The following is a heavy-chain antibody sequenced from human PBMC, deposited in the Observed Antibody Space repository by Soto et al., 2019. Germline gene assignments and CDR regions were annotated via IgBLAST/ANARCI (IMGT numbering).Heavy chain of an antibody. V-gene: IGHV2-5*02. CDR3: AHGSGATDAFDI. J-gene: IGHJ3*02. CDR2: IYWDDDK. D-gene: IGHD6-19*01. Sequence: QITLKESGPTLVKPTQPLTLTCTFSGFSLSTSGVSVGWIRQPPGKALEWLALIYWDDDKRYSPSLKSRVTITKDTSKSQVILTMSNMDPVDTATYYCAHGSGATDAFDIWGQGTMVTVSS. CDR1: GFSLSTSGVS.